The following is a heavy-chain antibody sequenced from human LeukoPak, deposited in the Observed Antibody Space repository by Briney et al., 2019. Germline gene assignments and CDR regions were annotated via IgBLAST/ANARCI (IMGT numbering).Heavy chain of an antibody. CDR2: MHYSGPT. D-gene: IGHD1-26*01. CDR1: GGSISSSPYY. CDR3: ARNDRGRPADY. V-gene: IGHV4-39*01. J-gene: IGHJ4*02. Sequence: SETLSLTCTVSGGSISSSPYYWGWIRQTPGKGLEWIGSMHYSGPTYYNPSLKSRVTISVDTSKNQFSLRLISVTAADTAVYYCARNDRGRPADYWGQGILVTVPS.